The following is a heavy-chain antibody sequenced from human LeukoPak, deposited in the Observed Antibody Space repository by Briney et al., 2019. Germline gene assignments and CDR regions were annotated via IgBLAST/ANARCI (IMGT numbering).Heavy chain of an antibody. CDR1: GFTFDDYG. CDR3: ARVSCSGGSCYFDY. V-gene: IGHV3-20*01. Sequence: GGSLRLSCAASGFTFDDYGMSWVRQAPGRGLEWVSGVNWNGGSTGYADSMKGRFSISRDNAKNSLYLQMNSLRAEDTALYHCARVSCSGGSCYFDYWGQGALVTVSS. D-gene: IGHD2-15*01. J-gene: IGHJ4*02. CDR2: VNWNGGST.